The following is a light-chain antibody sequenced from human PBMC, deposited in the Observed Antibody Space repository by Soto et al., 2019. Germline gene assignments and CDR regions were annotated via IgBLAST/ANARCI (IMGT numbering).Light chain of an antibody. V-gene: IGLV2-11*01. CDR3: QSYDTSLSAWV. CDR2: DVT. J-gene: IGLJ3*02. CDR1: SSDVGGHNF. Sequence: QSALTQPRSVSGSPGQSVTISCTGTSSDVGGHNFVSWYQQHPGKAPQLMIYDVTKRPSGVPDRFSGSKSGNTASLTISGLQAEDEADDYCQSYDTSLSAWVFGGGTKLTVL.